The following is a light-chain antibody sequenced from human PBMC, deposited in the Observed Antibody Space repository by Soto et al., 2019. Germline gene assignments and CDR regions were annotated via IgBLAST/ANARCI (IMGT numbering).Light chain of an antibody. CDR2: KAS. CDR3: QHYNSYSEA. J-gene: IGKJ1*01. Sequence: DIQMTQSPSTLSGSVGDRVTITCRASQTIGSWLAWYQQKPGKAPKLLIYKASTLKSGVPSRFSGSGSGTEFTLTISSLQPDDFANYYCQHYNSYSEAFGQGTKVELK. V-gene: IGKV1-5*03. CDR1: QTIGSW.